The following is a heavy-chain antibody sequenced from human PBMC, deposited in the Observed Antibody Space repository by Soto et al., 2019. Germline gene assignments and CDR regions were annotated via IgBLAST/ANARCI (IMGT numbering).Heavy chain of an antibody. Sequence: QVQLQESGPGLVKASETLSLTCTVSGGSISSYYWSWIRQPPGKGLEWIGFFSHSGSTSYNPSLKSRVTISVDTSKNQLSLKLTSVTAADTAVYYCARYGGTYYVYWGQGTLVTVSS. CDR1: GGSISSYY. CDR3: ARYGGTYYVY. V-gene: IGHV4-59*01. J-gene: IGHJ4*02. D-gene: IGHD1-26*01. CDR2: FSHSGST.